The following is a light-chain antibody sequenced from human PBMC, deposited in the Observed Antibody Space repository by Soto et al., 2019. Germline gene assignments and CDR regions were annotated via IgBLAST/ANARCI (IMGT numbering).Light chain of an antibody. CDR2: GAS. CDR1: QSVTSNY. Sequence: EIVLTPSPGTLSLSPGERATLSCGASQSVTSNYLAWYQQKPGQAPRLLIFGASIRVTGIPDRFIGSGSGTDFTLTISRLEPEDFAVYYCQHYVTSLTTFGQGTKVYIK. V-gene: IGKV3-20*01. CDR3: QHYVTSLTT. J-gene: IGKJ1*01.